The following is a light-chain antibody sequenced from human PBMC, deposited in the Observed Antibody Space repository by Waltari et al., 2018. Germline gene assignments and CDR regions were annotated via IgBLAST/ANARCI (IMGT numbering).Light chain of an antibody. Sequence: EIVMTQSPATLSVSPGERVTLSCRASQRVNNKLAWYQQKPGQAPRLLIYDASTRATGIPTSFSGSGSGTEFTITISSLQSEDFAVYYCQQYNNWPPWTFGQGTKVEIK. J-gene: IGKJ1*01. CDR3: QQYNNWPPWT. CDR2: DAS. V-gene: IGKV3-15*01. CDR1: QRVNNK.